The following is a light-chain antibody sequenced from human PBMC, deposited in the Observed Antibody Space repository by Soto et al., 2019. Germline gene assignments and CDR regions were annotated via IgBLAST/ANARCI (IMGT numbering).Light chain of an antibody. CDR2: LDSDGSH. CDR1: SGHSTYA. Sequence: QSVLTQSPSASASLGASVKVTCTLSSGHSTYAIAWHQQQPEKGPRYLMKLDSDGSHSKGDGLPDRFSGSSSGAERYLTISSLQSGDEADYYCQTWGTGTWVFGGGTKLTVL. J-gene: IGLJ3*02. CDR3: QTWGTGTWV. V-gene: IGLV4-69*01.